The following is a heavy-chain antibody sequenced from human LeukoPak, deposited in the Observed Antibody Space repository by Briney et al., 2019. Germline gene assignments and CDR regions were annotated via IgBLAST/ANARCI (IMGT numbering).Heavy chain of an antibody. J-gene: IGHJ5*02. V-gene: IGHV1-2*02. CDR3: ASRGVAPAAAEYNWFDP. CDR1: GYTFTGYY. Sequence: ASVKVSCKASGYTFTGYYMHWVRQAPGQGLEWMGWINPNSGGTNYAQKFQGRVTMTRDTSISTAYMELSSLRSEDTAVYYCASRGVAPAAAEYNWFDPWGQGTLVTVSS. CDR2: INPNSGGT. D-gene: IGHD2-2*01.